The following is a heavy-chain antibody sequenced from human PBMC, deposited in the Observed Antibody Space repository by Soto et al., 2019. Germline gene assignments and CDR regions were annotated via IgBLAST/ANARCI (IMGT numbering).Heavy chain of an antibody. D-gene: IGHD6-13*01. Sequence: PGGSLRLSCAASGFTFSSYAMSWVSQAPGKGLEWVSSISSSSSYIYYADSVKGRFTISRDNAKNSLYPQMNSLRAEDTAVYYCARDLAYSSSWYVQSYGMDVWGQGTTVTVSS. CDR2: ISSSSSYI. J-gene: IGHJ6*02. V-gene: IGHV3-21*01. CDR1: GFTFSSYA. CDR3: ARDLAYSSSWYVQSYGMDV.